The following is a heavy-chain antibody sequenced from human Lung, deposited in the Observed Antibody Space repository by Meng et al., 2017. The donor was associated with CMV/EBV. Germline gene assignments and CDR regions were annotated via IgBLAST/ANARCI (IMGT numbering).Heavy chain of an antibody. CDR3: ARRWDYWSGFQTGYGLDV. V-gene: IGHV1-2*02. CDR2: INTKSGDT. CDR1: GYTFTSYN. D-gene: IGHD3-3*01. Sequence: ASVKVSCKASGYTFTSYNIHWVRPAPGQGLEWMGWINTKSGDTDYAPKFHGRVTMTRDTSINTAHMEVTRLTSDDTATYYCARRWDYWSGFQTGYGLDVWGQGTTVTVSS. J-gene: IGHJ6*01.